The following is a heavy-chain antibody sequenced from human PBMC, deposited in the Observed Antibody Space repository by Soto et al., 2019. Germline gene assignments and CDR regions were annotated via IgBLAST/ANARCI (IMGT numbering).Heavy chain of an antibody. CDR1: GFTFSSYA. J-gene: IGHJ1*01. D-gene: IGHD2-21*02. CDR2: ISGSGGST. Sequence: EVQLLESGGGLVQPGGSLSLSCAASGFTFSSYAMSWVRQAPGKGLEWVSAISGSGGSTYYADSVKGRFTISRDNSKNTLYLQMNSLRAEDTAVYYCAKSEVCVTAPQYFQHWGQGTLVTVSS. CDR3: AKSEVCVTAPQYFQH. V-gene: IGHV3-23*01.